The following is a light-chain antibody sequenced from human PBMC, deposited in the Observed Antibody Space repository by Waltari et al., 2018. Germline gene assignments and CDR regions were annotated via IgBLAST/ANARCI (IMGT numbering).Light chain of an antibody. CDR3: ALYMGSGIWV. J-gene: IGLJ3*02. CDR2: KAN. CDR1: LRSPSTTSY. Sequence: QTVVTQEPSLSVSPGGPVTLTCALRLRSPSTTSYPTWYQQTPGQAPRTLVYKANARSSGVPDRFSGSSLGNTAALTITGAQADDESDYYCALYMGSGIWVFGGGTRLTVL. V-gene: IGLV8-61*01.